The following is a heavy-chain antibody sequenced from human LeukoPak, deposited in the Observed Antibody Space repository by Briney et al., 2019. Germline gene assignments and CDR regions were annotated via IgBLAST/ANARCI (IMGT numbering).Heavy chain of an antibody. Sequence: SETLSLTCAVSGYSISSGYYWGWIRQPPGKGLEWIGSIYYSGSTYYNPSLKSRVTISVDTSKNQFSLKLSSVTAADTAVYYCARHLPIHPIAVAGTVGFSNDYWGQGTLVTVSS. D-gene: IGHD6-19*01. CDR1: GYSISSGYY. V-gene: IGHV4-38-2*01. CDR2: IYYSGST. J-gene: IGHJ4*02. CDR3: ARHLPIHPIAVAGTVGFSNDY.